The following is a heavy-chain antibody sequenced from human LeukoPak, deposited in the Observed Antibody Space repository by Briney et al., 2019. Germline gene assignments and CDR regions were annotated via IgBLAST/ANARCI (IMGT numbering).Heavy chain of an antibody. CDR3: ARDFLRYCSGGSCYAGY. Sequence: GASVKVSCKASGYTFSSYGISWVRQAPGQGLEWMGWISAYNGNTNYAQKLQGRVTMITDTSTSIAYMELRSLRSDDTAVYYCARDFLRYCSGGSCYAGYWGQGTLVTASS. CDR2: ISAYNGNT. D-gene: IGHD2-15*01. J-gene: IGHJ4*02. CDR1: GYTFSSYG. V-gene: IGHV1-18*01.